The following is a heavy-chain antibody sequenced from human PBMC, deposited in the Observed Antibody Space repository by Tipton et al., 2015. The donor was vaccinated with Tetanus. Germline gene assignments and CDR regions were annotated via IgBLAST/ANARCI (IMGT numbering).Heavy chain of an antibody. J-gene: IGHJ4*02. CDR3: AGLYYYDSASYPLY. Sequence: GLVKPSETLSLTCTVSGGSISSYYWSWIRQPAGKGLEWIGRIYTSGSTNYNPSLKSRVTMSVDTSKNQFSLRLRSVTAADTAVFYCAGLYYYDSASYPLYWGQGTLVTVSS. CDR1: GGSISSYY. CDR2: IYTSGST. V-gene: IGHV4-4*07. D-gene: IGHD3-10*01.